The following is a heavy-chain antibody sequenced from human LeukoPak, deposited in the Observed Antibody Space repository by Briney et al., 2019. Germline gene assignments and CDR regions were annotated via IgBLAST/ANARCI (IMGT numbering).Heavy chain of an antibody. J-gene: IGHJ4*02. CDR1: GNTFTANY. CDR2: INPNSGGT. D-gene: IGHD3-10*01. V-gene: IGHV1-2*02. CDR3: ARVDGEGGGFDY. Sequence: EASVKVSCNASGNTFTANYMHWARQAPGQGLERMGWINPNSGGTNYAQKFQGRVTMTRDTSISTAYMELSRLRSDDTAVYYCARVDGEGGGFDYWGQGTLVTVSS.